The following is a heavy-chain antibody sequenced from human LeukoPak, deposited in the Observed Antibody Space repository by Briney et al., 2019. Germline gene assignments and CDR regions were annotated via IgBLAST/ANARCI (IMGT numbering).Heavy chain of an antibody. Sequence: GGSLRLFCAASGFTFRTYAMSWVRQAPGKGLECVSTISGRGGSTYYADYVKGRFTISRDNSKNTLYLQMNSLRADDTAVYYCAKDPTTGINLCFWNYWGQGTLVTVSS. CDR2: ISGRGGST. V-gene: IGHV3-23*01. D-gene: IGHD3-3*01. J-gene: IGHJ4*02. CDR1: GFTFRTYA. CDR3: AKDPTTGINLCFWNY.